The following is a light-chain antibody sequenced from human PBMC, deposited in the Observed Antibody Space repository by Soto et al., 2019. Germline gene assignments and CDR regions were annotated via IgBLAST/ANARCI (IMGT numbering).Light chain of an antibody. Sequence: DIVMPQSPATLSVSPGARATLSCRARQRSSDTLAWYQQKPGQAPRLLIAGASKRATGFPARFSGSGSGTDFTLTISSLQSEDVAVYYCQQYNNWPWTFGQGTKV. CDR3: QQYNNWPWT. CDR2: GAS. CDR1: QRSSDT. V-gene: IGKV3-15*01. J-gene: IGKJ1*01.